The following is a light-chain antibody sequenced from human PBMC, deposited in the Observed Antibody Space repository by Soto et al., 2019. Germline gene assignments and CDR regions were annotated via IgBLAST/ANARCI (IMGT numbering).Light chain of an antibody. CDR3: CSYTSGSTYV. V-gene: IGLV2-14*03. Sequence: SVLTQPVSVSGSPGHSITISCTGTSSDVGGYNYVSWYQQHPGKAPKLMIYDVSNRPSGVSNRFSGSKSGNTASLTIFGLQAEDEADYYCCSYTSGSTYVFGTGTKVTVL. J-gene: IGLJ1*01. CDR1: SSDVGGYNY. CDR2: DVS.